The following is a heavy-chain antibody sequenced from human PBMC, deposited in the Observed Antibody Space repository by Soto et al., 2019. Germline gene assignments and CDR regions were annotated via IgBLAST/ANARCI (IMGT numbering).Heavy chain of an antibody. CDR3: ARDGGRHSGGIDY. V-gene: IGHV1-69*01. D-gene: IGHD1-26*01. J-gene: IGHJ4*02. CDR1: GGTFSSYS. Sequence: QVQLVQSGAEVKKPGSSVKVSCKASGGTFSSYSINWVRQAPGQGLEWMGEIIPIFGTANYAQKFQGSVTITADESTSTAYMELSSRRSEDTAVYYCARDGGRHSGGIDYWGQGTLVTVSS. CDR2: IIPIFGTA.